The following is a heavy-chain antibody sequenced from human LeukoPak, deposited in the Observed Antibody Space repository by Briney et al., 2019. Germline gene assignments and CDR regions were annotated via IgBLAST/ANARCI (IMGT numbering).Heavy chain of an antibody. CDR2: IKQDGSEK. Sequence: GGSLRLSCVASGFTFSTYWMSWVRQAPGKGLEGVANIKQDGSEKNYVDSVKGRFTISRDNAKNTLYLQMNSLRADDTAVYYCATYSSDFGRLDPWGQGTQVTVSS. V-gene: IGHV3-7*01. D-gene: IGHD3-22*01. J-gene: IGHJ5*02. CDR3: ATYSSDFGRLDP. CDR1: GFTFSTYW.